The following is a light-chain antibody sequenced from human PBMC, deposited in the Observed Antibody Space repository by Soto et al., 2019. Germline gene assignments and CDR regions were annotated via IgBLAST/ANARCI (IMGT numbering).Light chain of an antibody. CDR3: CSYAGSYTLGV. CDR2: DVS. Sequence: QSVLTQPRSVSGSPGQPVTISCTGTSSDFGGYNYVSWYQQHPGKAPKLMIYDVSKRPSGVPDRFSGSKSGNTASLTISGLQAEDEADYYCCSYAGSYTLGVFGTGTKVTVL. J-gene: IGLJ1*01. V-gene: IGLV2-11*01. CDR1: SSDFGGYNY.